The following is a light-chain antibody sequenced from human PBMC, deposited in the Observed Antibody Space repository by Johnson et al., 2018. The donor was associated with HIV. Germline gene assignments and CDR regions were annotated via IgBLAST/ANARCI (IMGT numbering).Light chain of an antibody. CDR2: DNN. CDR3: GTGDSSLRVGF. V-gene: IGLV1-51*01. Sequence: QPVLTQPPSVSAAPGQKVTISCSGSSSNIGNNYVSWYQQVPGTAPKLLIYDNNRRPSGIPDRFSGSKSGTSATLGITGLQTGDEADYYGGTGDSSLRVGFFGTGTKVTVL. J-gene: IGLJ1*01. CDR1: SSNIGNNY.